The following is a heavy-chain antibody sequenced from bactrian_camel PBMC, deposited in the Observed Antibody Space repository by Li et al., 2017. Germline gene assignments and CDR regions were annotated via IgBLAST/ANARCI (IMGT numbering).Heavy chain of an antibody. CDR2: ISAGDVT. V-gene: IGHV3S53*01. J-gene: IGHJ6*01. CDR3: AASFSGLRWEQRLDATKYRS. Sequence: QLVESGGGSVQAGGSLGLSCAASGYTYSRACVGWFRQAPGKEREGVAGISAGDVTIYADSVKGRFTIPKDKAKNTLHLQMNSLKPEDTGAYYCAASFSGLRWEQRLDATKYRSWGQGTQVTVS. D-gene: IGHD2*01. CDR1: GYTYSRAC.